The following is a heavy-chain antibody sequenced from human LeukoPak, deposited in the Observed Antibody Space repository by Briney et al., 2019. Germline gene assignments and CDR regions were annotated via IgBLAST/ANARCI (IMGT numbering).Heavy chain of an antibody. V-gene: IGHV3-30*04. CDR1: GFTFSTYA. CDR2: ISYDGSKK. J-gene: IGHJ6*02. D-gene: IGHD3-10*01. CDR3: ARDYYGSGRYPPRYYYSMAV. Sequence: PGRSLRLSCAASGFTFSTYAMHWVRQAPGKGLEWVAVISYDGSKKYYADSEKGRFTISSDNSKNTLSLQMNSLRAEDAAVYYCARDYYGSGRYPPRYYYSMAVWGQGTTVTVSS.